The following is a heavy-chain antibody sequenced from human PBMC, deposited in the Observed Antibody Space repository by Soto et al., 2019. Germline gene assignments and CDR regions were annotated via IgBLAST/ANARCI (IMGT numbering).Heavy chain of an antibody. J-gene: IGHJ4*02. D-gene: IGHD3-3*01. V-gene: IGHV3-9*01. CDR2: ISWNSGSI. CDR3: ASGTYDFWSGYSPNTHFDY. CDR1: GFTFDDYA. Sequence: GGSLRLSCAASGFTFDDYAMHWVRQAPGKGLEWVSGISWNSGSIGYADSVKGRFTISRDNAKNSLYLQMNSLRAEDTALYYSASGTYDFWSGYSPNTHFDYWGKGTLVTVSS.